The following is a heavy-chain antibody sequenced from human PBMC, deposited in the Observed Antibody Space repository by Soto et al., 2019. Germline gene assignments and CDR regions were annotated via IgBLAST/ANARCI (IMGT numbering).Heavy chain of an antibody. J-gene: IGHJ4*02. D-gene: IGHD3-22*01. CDR2: ISGGGVYT. Sequence: GGSLRLSCAASGFTFSSYAMSWVRQAPGKGLEWVSAISGGGVYTYYADSVKGRFTISRDNSKNTLYLQMHSLRAEDTAVYYCARWGDYYYDSSGYYFDYWGQGTLVTVSS. V-gene: IGHV3-23*01. CDR3: ARWGDYYYDSSGYYFDY. CDR1: GFTFSSYA.